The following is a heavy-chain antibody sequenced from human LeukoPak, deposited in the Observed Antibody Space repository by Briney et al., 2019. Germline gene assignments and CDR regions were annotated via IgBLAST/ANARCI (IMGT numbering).Heavy chain of an antibody. V-gene: IGHV3-53*01. Sequence: PGGALRLSCAASGFTVSSSHMTWLRQAAGKELEWVSIIYSGGSTYRADSVKGRFTISRDNSENTLYLQINSLRVDDTAVYFCARLYSKPPFDCWGQGTLVTVSA. CDR1: GFTVSSSH. CDR2: IYSGGST. D-gene: IGHD2-8*01. J-gene: IGHJ4*02. CDR3: ARLYSKPPFDC.